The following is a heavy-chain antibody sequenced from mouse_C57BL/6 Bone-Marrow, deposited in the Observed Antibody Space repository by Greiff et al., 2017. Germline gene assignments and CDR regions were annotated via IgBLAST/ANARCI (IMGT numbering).Heavy chain of an antibody. CDR1: GYTFTSYW. Sequence: VQLQQPGAELVKPGASVKLSCKASGYTFTSYWMHWVKQRPGQGLEWIGMIHPNSGSTNDNEKFKSKATLTVDKSSSTAYMQLSSLTSEDSAVYYCARYGYSWYFDIWGTGTTVTVTS. CDR3: ARYGYSWYFDI. D-gene: IGHD2-2*01. V-gene: IGHV1-64*01. CDR2: IHPNSGST. J-gene: IGHJ1*03.